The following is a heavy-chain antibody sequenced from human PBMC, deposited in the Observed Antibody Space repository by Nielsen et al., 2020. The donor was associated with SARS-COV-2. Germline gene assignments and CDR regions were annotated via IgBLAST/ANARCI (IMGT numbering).Heavy chain of an antibody. CDR2: NRSKPNNDAA. Sequence: GSLRLSCAASGVTLSASALHWVRQAPGKGLEWVGRNRSKPNNDAAAYATSVDGRFTIPRDESKNTGDLHMNGLKTEDTAVYYCARPRPTADPHDWGQGTLVTVSS. V-gene: IGHV3-73*01. CDR3: ARPRPTADPHD. CDR1: GVTLSASA. D-gene: IGHD2-21*02. J-gene: IGHJ4*02.